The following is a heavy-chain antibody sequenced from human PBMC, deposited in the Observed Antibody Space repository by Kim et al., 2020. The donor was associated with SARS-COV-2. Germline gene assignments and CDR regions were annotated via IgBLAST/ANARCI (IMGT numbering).Heavy chain of an antibody. D-gene: IGHD3-10*01. J-gene: IGHJ4*02. CDR1: GGSISSYY. V-gene: IGHV4-59*13. Sequence: SETLSLTCTVSGGSISSYYWSWIRQPPGKGLEWIGYIYYSGSTNYNPSLKSRVTISVDTSKNQFSLKLSSVTAADTAVYYCASVVRGVMSYWGQGTLVTVSS. CDR2: IYYSGST. CDR3: ASVVRGVMSY.